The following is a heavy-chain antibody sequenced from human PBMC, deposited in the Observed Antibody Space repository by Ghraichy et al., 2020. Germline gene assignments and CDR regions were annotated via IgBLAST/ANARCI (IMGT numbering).Heavy chain of an antibody. J-gene: IGHJ1*01. Sequence: GESLNISCAASGFTFSNAWMSWVRQAPGKGLEWVGRIKSKTDGGTTDYTAPVKGKFTISRDDSKNTLYLQMDSLKTEDTAVYYCTTANSGLREYFQHWGQGTLVTVSS. CDR2: IKSKTDGGTT. CDR3: TTANSGLREYFQH. CDR1: GFTFSNAW. D-gene: IGHD4-23*01. V-gene: IGHV3-15*01.